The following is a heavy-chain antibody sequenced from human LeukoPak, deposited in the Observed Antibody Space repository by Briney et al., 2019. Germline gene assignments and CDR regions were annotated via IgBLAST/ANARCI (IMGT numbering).Heavy chain of an antibody. Sequence: GGSLRLSCAASGFTFSSYWMSWVRQAPGKGLEWVANIKQDGSEKYYVDSVKGRFTISRDNAKNSLYLQMNSLRAEDTAVYYCARIADYDFWSGHTADAFDIWGQGTMVTVSS. CDR1: GFTFSSYW. J-gene: IGHJ3*02. CDR3: ARIADYDFWSGHTADAFDI. V-gene: IGHV3-7*01. D-gene: IGHD3-3*01. CDR2: IKQDGSEK.